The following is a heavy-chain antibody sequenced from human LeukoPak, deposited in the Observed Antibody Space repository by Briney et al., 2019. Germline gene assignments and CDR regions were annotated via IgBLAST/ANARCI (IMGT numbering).Heavy chain of an antibody. CDR2: VNGGNGNT. CDR3: ARSDTSFAFDI. J-gene: IGHJ3*02. V-gene: IGHV1-3*01. D-gene: IGHD3-22*01. CDR1: GYTFTTYA. Sequence: ASVKVSCKASGYTFTTYALHWVRQAPGQRLEWMGWVNGGNGNTKYSQKFQDRVTIIRGTSASTAYMELSSLRSEDTAVYYCARSDTSFAFDIWGQGTMVIVSS.